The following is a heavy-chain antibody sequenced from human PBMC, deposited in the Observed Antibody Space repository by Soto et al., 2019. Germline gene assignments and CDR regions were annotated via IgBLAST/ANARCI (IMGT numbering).Heavy chain of an antibody. Sequence: GGSLRLSCAASGFTFSSYAMHWVRQAPGKGLEWVAVISYDGSNKYYADSVKGRFTISRDNSKNTLYLQMNSLRAEDTAVYYCARDSGGAAAGPVDYWGQGTLVTVSS. D-gene: IGHD6-13*01. CDR1: GFTFSSYA. V-gene: IGHV3-30-3*01. J-gene: IGHJ4*02. CDR3: ARDSGGAAAGPVDY. CDR2: ISYDGSNK.